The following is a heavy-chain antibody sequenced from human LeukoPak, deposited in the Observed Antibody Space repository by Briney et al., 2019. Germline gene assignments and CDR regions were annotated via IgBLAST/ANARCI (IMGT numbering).Heavy chain of an antibody. V-gene: IGHV1-69-2*01. J-gene: IGHJ5*02. CDR3: TTAGKFYYGSGSPSWFDP. D-gene: IGHD3-10*01. CDR1: GYSFTDYF. Sequence: GASVKLSFTSSGYSFTDYFMHWVQQAPGKGLEWMGRVDPEDGETIYGEKFQGRVTITAHTSTDIGYRELSSLRSEDTAVYYCTTAGKFYYGSGSPSWFDPWGQGTLVTVSS. CDR2: VDPEDGET.